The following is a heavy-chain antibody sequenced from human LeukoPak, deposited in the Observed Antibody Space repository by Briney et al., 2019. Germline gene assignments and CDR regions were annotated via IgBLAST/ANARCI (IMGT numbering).Heavy chain of an antibody. Sequence: SETLSLTCTASGGSISSYYWSWIRQPPGKGLEWIGYIYYSGSTNYNPSLESRVTISVDTSKNQFSLKLSSVTAADTAVYYCARARGAFDYWGQGTLVTVSS. CDR3: ARARGAFDY. CDR2: IYYSGST. CDR1: GGSISSYY. V-gene: IGHV4-59*01. D-gene: IGHD2-15*01. J-gene: IGHJ4*02.